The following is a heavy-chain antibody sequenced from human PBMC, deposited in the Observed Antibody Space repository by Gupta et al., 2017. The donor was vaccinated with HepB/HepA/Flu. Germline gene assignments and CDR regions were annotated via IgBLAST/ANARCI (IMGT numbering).Heavy chain of an antibody. CDR1: GFTFSSYA. V-gene: IGHV3-30-3*01. J-gene: IGHJ4*02. Sequence: QVQLVESGGGVVQPGRSLRLSCAASGFTFSSYAMHWVRQAPGKGLEWVAVISYDGSNKYYADSVKGRFTISRDNSKNTLYLQMNSLRAEDTAVYYCARWQNWGFDYWGQGTLVTVSS. D-gene: IGHD7-27*01. CDR2: ISYDGSNK. CDR3: ARWQNWGFDY.